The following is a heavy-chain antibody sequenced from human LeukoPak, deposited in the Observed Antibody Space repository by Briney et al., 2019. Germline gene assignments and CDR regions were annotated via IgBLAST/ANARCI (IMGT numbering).Heavy chain of an antibody. CDR2: ISSSSSYI. V-gene: IGHV3-21*01. Sequence: PGGSLRLYCAASGFTFSSYSMNWVRQAPGKGLEWVSSISSSSSYIYYADSVKGRFTISRDNAKNSLYLQMNSLRAEDTAVYYCARDLWFGELVPADAFDIWGQGTMVTVSS. CDR3: ARDLWFGELVPADAFDI. D-gene: IGHD3-10*01. J-gene: IGHJ3*02. CDR1: GFTFSSYS.